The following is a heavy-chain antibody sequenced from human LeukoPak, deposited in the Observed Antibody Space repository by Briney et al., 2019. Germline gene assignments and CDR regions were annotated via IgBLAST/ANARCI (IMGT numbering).Heavy chain of an antibody. CDR1: GFTFSGHW. V-gene: IGHV3-7*01. Sequence: GGSLRLSSAASGFTFSGHWVSWVRQARGKGLEWVANINQDGSEKYYVDSVKGRFTISRDNAKNSLFLQMGSLRVEDTAVYYCARESTAGYNSSWYGFRNWGQGTLVSVSS. CDR2: INQDGSEK. D-gene: IGHD6-13*01. CDR3: ARESTAGYNSSWYGFRN. J-gene: IGHJ1*01.